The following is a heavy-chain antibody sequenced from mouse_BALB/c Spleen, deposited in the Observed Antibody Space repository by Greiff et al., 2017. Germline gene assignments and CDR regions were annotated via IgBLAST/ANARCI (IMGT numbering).Heavy chain of an antibody. D-gene: IGHD2-4*01. CDR1: GFTFSSYT. CDR2: ISNGGGST. V-gene: IGHV5-12-2*01. CDR3: ARHGGSTMITPWFAY. J-gene: IGHJ3*01. Sequence: EVKLVESGGGLVQPGGSLKLSCAASGFTFSSYTMSWVRQTPEKRLEWVAYISNGGGSTYYPDTVKGRFTNSRDNAKNTLYLQMSSLKSEDTAMYYCARHGGSTMITPWFAYWGQGTLVTVSA.